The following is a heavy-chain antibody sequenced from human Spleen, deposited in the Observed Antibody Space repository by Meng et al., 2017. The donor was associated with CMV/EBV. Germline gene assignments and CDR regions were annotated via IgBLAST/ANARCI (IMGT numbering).Heavy chain of an antibody. CDR2: ISTDGTST. V-gene: IGHV3-74*01. J-gene: IGHJ6*02. D-gene: IGHD2-2*01. CDR3: AKGRQNSYCSSTSCYYYGMDV. Sequence: GGSLRLSCAASGFTFSSYWMHWVRQAPGKGLVWVSRISTDGTSTTYVDSVKGRFTISRDNAKNTLYLQMNSLRAEDTAVYYCAKGRQNSYCSSTSCYYYGMDVWGQGTTVTVSS. CDR1: GFTFSSYW.